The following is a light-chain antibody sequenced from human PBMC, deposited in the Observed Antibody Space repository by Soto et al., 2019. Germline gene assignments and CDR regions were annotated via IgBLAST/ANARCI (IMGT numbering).Light chain of an antibody. CDR2: EVI. Sequence: QSVLTQVASVSGSPGQSITISCTGTSSDVGTFNLVSWYQQHPGKAPRLMIYEVIKRPSGVSNRFSGSKSGNTASLTISGLQVEDEADYDCCSYAGSSVYVFGTGTKVT. CDR3: CSYAGSSVYV. CDR1: SSDVGTFNL. J-gene: IGLJ1*01. V-gene: IGLV2-23*02.